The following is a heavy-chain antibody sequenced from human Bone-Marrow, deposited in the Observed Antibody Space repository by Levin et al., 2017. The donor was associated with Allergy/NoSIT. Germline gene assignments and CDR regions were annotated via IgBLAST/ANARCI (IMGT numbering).Heavy chain of an antibody. J-gene: IGHJ6*02. V-gene: IGHV1-24*01. CDR3: ATGTPITMVRGAPGGMDV. D-gene: IGHD3-10*01. CDR2: FDPEDGET. Sequence: GESLKISCKVSGYTLTELSMHWVRQAPGKGLEWMGGFDPEDGETIYAQKFQGRVTMTEDTSTDTAYMELSSLRSEDTAVYYCATGTPITMVRGAPGGMDVWGQGTTVTVSS. CDR1: GYTLTELS.